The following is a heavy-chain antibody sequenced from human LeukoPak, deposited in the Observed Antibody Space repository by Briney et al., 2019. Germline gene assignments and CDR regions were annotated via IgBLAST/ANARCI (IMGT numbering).Heavy chain of an antibody. CDR2: INHSGST. CDR1: GGSFSGYY. D-gene: IGHD3/OR15-3a*01. CDR3: ARVDDYYYYYMDV. Sequence: PSETLSLTCAVYGGSFSGYYWSWIRQPPGKGLEWIGEINHSGSTNYNPSLKSRVTISVDTSKNQLSLKLSSVSAADTAVYYCARVDDYYYYYMDVWGKGTTVTVSS. J-gene: IGHJ6*03. V-gene: IGHV4-34*01.